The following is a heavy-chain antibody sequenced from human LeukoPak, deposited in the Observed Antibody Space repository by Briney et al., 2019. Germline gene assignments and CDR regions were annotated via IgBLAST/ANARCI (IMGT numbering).Heavy chain of an antibody. J-gene: IGHJ4*02. CDR1: GYTFTSYY. V-gene: IGHV1-46*01. Sequence: ASVKVSCKSSGYTFTSYYTHWVRQAPGQGLEWMGIIKPSGGSTLYAQKFQGRVTVTSDMSTSTVYVELSSLRSEDPAVYYCAREVPENFNFDYWGQGTLVTVSS. CDR3: AREVPENFNFDY. D-gene: IGHD2/OR15-2a*01. CDR2: IKPSGGST.